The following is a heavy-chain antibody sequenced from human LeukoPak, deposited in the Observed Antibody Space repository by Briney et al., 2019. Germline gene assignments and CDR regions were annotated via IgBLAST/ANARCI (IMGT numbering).Heavy chain of an antibody. V-gene: IGHV4-61*05. D-gene: IGHD6-13*01. CDR3: ARHDYRPPDIAAANRAFDI. J-gene: IGHJ3*02. CDR1: GASISSSYYY. Sequence: PSETLSLTCTVSGASISSSYYYWSWIRQPPGKGLEWIGYIYYSGSTNYNPSLKSRVTISVDTSKNQFSLKLSSVTPADTAVYYCARHDYRPPDIAAANRAFDIWGQGTMVTVSS. CDR2: IYYSGST.